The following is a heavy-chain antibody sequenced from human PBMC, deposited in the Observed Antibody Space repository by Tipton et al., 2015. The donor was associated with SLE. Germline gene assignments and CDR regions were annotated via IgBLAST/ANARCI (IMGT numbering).Heavy chain of an antibody. J-gene: IGHJ4*02. CDR2: ISSSSSYI. CDR3: ARDKGWNYDYSDY. D-gene: IGHD1-7*01. Sequence: SLRLSCAASGFTFSSYSMNWVRQAPGKGLEWVSSISSSSSYIYYADSVKGRFTISRDNAKNSLYLQMNSLRAEDTAVYYCARDKGWNYDYSDYWGQGTLVTVSS. V-gene: IGHV3-21*03. CDR1: GFTFSSYS.